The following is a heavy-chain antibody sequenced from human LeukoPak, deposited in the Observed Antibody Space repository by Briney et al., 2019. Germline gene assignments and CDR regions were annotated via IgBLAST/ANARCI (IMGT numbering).Heavy chain of an antibody. J-gene: IGHJ4*02. CDR3: ARTALRWYTSGFFYY. CDR1: GFTFSSYA. D-gene: IGHD4-23*01. CDR2: ISYDGSNK. V-gene: IGHV3-30-3*01. Sequence: GGSLRLSCSASGFTFSSYAMHWVRQAPGKGLEWVAVISYDGSNKYYADSVKGRFTISRDNSKNTLYLQMNSLRAEDTAVYYCARTALRWYTSGFFYYWGQGTLVTVSS.